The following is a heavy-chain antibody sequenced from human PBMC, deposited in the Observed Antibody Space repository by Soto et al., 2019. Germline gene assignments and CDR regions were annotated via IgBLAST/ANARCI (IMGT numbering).Heavy chain of an antibody. J-gene: IGHJ4*01. CDR2: INGDGSQT. D-gene: IGHD3-10*01. CDR3: ARESPHDGPVAGEY. Sequence: GGSLRLSCVASGFSFSTHWMPWVRQVAEKGLVWVSRINGDGSQTTYADSVRGRLTIPRDNAKNTLYLQMNNLRVEDTAVYYCARESPHDGPVAGEYWGHGTLVTGSS. CDR1: GFSFSTHW. V-gene: IGHV3-74*01.